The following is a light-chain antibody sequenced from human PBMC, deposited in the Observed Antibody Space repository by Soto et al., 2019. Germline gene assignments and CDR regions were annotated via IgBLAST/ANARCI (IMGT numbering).Light chain of an antibody. CDR1: QTVNTW. Sequence: DIPLTQSPSSVSASVGDRVSITCRASQTVNTWLAWFQQKPGKAPKLLIYAASTLQSGVPSRFSGSGSGTDFTLTISSLQPYDFATYYCQQVNHFPFSFGQGTYLEIK. CDR2: AAS. CDR3: QQVNHFPFS. V-gene: IGKV1D-12*01. J-gene: IGKJ2*03.